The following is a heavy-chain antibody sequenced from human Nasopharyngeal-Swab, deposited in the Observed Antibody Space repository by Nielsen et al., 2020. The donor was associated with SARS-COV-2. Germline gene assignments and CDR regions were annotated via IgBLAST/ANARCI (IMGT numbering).Heavy chain of an antibody. D-gene: IGHD2-2*01. J-gene: IGHJ4*02. CDR1: GDSISNGGFY. CDR2: IDYSGDS. V-gene: IGHV4-31*03. CDR3: ARVFVPYGQLPSQFDY. Sequence: SETLSLTCSGSGDSISNGGFYWSWVRQHPGKGLQWIGHIDYSGDSYYNPSLKSRVSVSVDTSKNHFSLKVNSVTAADTAIYYCARVFVPYGQLPSQFDYWGQGLLVTVSS.